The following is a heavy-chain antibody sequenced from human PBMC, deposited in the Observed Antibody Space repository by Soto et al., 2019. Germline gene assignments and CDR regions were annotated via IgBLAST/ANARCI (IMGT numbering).Heavy chain of an antibody. CDR3: AAPYYDFWSGYYNAYYYYYGMDV. D-gene: IGHD3-3*01. V-gene: IGHV1-58*01. Sequence: QMQLVQSGPEVKKPGTSVKVSCKASGFTFTSSAVQWVRQARGQRLEWIGWIVVGSGNTNYAQKFQERVTITRDMSTSTADMELSSLRSEDTAVYYCAAPYYDFWSGYYNAYYYYYGMDVWGQGTTVTVSS. CDR1: GFTFTSSA. J-gene: IGHJ6*02. CDR2: IVVGSGNT.